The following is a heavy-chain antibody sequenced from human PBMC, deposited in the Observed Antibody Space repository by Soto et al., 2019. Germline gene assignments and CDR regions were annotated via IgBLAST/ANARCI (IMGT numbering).Heavy chain of an antibody. CDR3: ARDRRDYDILTGYPAYYFAY. Sequence: ASVKVSCKASGYTFTSYGISWVRQAPGQGLEWMGWIGAYNGNTNYAQKLQGRVTMTTDTSTSTAYMELRSLRSDDTAVYYCARDRRDYDILTGYPAYYFAYWGQGTLVTVSS. CDR2: IGAYNGNT. CDR1: GYTFTSYG. D-gene: IGHD3-9*01. V-gene: IGHV1-18*04. J-gene: IGHJ4*02.